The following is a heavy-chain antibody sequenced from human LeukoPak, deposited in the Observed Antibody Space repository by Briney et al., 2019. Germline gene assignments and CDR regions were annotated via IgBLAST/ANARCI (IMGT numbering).Heavy chain of an antibody. D-gene: IGHD5-12*01. Sequence: ASVKVSCKASGYTFTACYIHWVRQAPGLGLEWVGRINCNSAGTNYAQKFRGRVTMTRDTSISTVYMELSSLRSDDTAVYYCAVQTIVANTKGDAFDIWGQGTTVIVSS. CDR2: INCNSAGT. J-gene: IGHJ3*02. CDR3: AVQTIVANTKGDAFDI. V-gene: IGHV1-2*06. CDR1: GYTFTACY.